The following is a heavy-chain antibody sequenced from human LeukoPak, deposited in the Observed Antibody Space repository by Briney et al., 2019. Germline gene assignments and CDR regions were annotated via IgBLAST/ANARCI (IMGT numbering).Heavy chain of an antibody. D-gene: IGHD4-17*01. CDR1: GGSLSSSSYY. V-gene: IGHV4-39*01. CDR3: ARRAALTVTIYYYYGMDV. Sequence: SETLSLTCTVSGGSLSSSSYYWGWIRQPPGKGLEWIGSMYYSGSTYYNPSLKSRVTISVDTSKNQFSLKLSSVTAADTAVYYCARRAALTVTIYYYYGMDVWGQGTTVTVSS. CDR2: MYYSGST. J-gene: IGHJ6*02.